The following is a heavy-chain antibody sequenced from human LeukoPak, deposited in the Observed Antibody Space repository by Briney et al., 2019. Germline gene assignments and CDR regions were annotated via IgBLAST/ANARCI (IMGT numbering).Heavy chain of an antibody. J-gene: IGHJ4*02. CDR1: GFTVSRNH. V-gene: IGHV3-66*01. Sequence: GGSLRLSCAASGFTVSRNHMSWVRQAPGKGLEWVSVLDSGSKTSYAESVKGRFTISRDKSKNSVYLQMNSLRADDTAVYYCARSWLAVAGPEYWGQGTLVTVSS. D-gene: IGHD6-19*01. CDR3: ARSWLAVAGPEY. CDR2: LDSGSKT.